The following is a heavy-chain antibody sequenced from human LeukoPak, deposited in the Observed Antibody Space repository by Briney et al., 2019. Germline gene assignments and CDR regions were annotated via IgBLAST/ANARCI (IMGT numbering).Heavy chain of an antibody. Sequence: GGSLRLSCAASGFTFSSYAMSWVRQAPGKGLEWVSAISGSGGSTYYADSVKGRFAISRGNSKNTLYLQMNSLRAEDTAVYYCAKSYAPAGWFDPWGQGTLVAVSS. CDR1: GFTFSSYA. CDR2: ISGSGGST. D-gene: IGHD3-16*01. J-gene: IGHJ5*02. V-gene: IGHV3-23*01. CDR3: AKSYAPAGWFDP.